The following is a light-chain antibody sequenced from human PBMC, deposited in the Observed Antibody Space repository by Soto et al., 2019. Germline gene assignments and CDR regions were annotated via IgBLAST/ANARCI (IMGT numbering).Light chain of an antibody. CDR1: VSVVGTFGP. V-gene: IGLV2-23*01. CDR2: EGN. J-gene: IGLJ1*01. Sequence: QSVLTQPASVSGSPGQSITISCSGSVSVVGTFGPVSWYQQHPGQVPKLIIYEGNRRPSGVSGRFSGSKSGNTASLTISWLQAEDEADYYCCSYVGARTYVFGSGTKVTVL. CDR3: CSYVGARTYV.